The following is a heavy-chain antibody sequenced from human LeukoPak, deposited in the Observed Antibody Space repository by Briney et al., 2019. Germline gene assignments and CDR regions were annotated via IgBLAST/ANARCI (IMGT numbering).Heavy chain of an antibody. CDR2: IYYSGST. CDR3: ARHEYSGSYYGLSWFDP. CDR1: GGSISSSGYY. J-gene: IGHJ5*02. V-gene: IGHV4-39*01. Sequence: SETLSLTCTVSGGSISSSGYYWGWIRQPPGKGLEWIASIYYSGSTYYNPSLKSRVTKSVDKSKNQLSLKLSSLTAADTAVYYCARHEYSGSYYGLSWFDPWGQGTLVTVSS. D-gene: IGHD1-26*01.